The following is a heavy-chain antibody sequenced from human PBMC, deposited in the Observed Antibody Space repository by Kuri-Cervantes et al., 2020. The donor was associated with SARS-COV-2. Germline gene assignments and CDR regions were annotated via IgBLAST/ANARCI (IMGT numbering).Heavy chain of an antibody. CDR1: GFTFSSYW. J-gene: IGHJ4*02. V-gene: IGHV3-74*01. CDR2: INSDGSST. CDR3: ARDGGYRTSSSFDY. D-gene: IGHD3-16*02. Sequence: GGSLSPYWAASGFTFSSYWMHWVRQAPGKGLLWVSRINSDGSSTIYADSVKGRFTISRDNAKNTLYLQVNSLRAEDTAVYYCARDGGYRTSSSFDYWGQGTLVTVSS.